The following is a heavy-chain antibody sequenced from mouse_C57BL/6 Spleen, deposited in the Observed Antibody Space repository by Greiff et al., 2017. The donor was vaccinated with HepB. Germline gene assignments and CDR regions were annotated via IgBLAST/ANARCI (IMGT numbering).Heavy chain of an antibody. CDR1: GYTFTSYW. J-gene: IGHJ1*03. CDR2: IHPNSGST. CDR3: ARDFWYFDV. Sequence: QVQLQQPGAELVKPGASVKLSCKASGYTFTSYWMHWVKQRPGQGLEWIGMIHPNSGSTNYNAKFKSKATLTVDKSSSTAYMQLSSLTSEDSAVYYCARDFWYFDVWGTGTTVTVSS. V-gene: IGHV1-64*01.